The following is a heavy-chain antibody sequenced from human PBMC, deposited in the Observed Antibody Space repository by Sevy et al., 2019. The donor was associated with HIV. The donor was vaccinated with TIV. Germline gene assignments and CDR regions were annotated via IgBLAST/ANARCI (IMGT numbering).Heavy chain of an antibody. D-gene: IGHD3-9*01. CDR2: FDPEDGET. Sequence: ASLKVSCKVSGYTLTELSMHWVRQAPGKGLEWMGGFDPEDGETIYAQKFQGRVTMTEDTSTDTAYMELSSLRSEDTAVYYCATAEVYDILTGPGGYYFDYWGQGTLVTVSS. J-gene: IGHJ4*02. V-gene: IGHV1-24*01. CDR1: GYTLTELS. CDR3: ATAEVYDILTGPGGYYFDY.